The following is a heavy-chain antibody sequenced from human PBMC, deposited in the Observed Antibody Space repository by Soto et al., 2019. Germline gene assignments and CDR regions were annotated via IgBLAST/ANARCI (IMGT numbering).Heavy chain of an antibody. Sequence: EVQLLESGGGLVQPGGSLRLSCAASGFTFSSYAMNWVRQAPGKGLEWVSSISGSGGSTYYADSVKGRFTISRDNSKNKLYLQMNSMRAVDTAVYYCAFPAESSGFDYWGQGTLVTGCS. V-gene: IGHV3-23*01. J-gene: IGHJ4*02. CDR2: ISGSGGST. D-gene: IGHD3-22*01. CDR3: AFPAESSGFDY. CDR1: GFTFSSYA.